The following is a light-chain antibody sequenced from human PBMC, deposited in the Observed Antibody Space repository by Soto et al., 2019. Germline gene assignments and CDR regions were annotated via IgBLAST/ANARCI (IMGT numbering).Light chain of an antibody. Sequence: EIVLTQSPATLSLSPGERAALSYRASQSVSTFLAWCQHKPGQAPRLLIYDASSRATGILDRFSGSGSGTDFTLTISRLEPEDFAVYYCQQYGSSPKTFGQGTKVDIK. V-gene: IGKV3-20*01. CDR1: QSVSTF. CDR2: DAS. J-gene: IGKJ1*01. CDR3: QQYGSSPKT.